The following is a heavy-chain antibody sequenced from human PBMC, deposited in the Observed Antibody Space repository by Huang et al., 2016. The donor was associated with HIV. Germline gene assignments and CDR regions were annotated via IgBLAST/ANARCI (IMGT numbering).Heavy chain of an antibody. CDR1: GYTVTELS. CDR3: ATGSTVDFDY. V-gene: IGHV1-24*01. D-gene: IGHD5-12*01. J-gene: IGHJ4*02. Sequence: QVQLVQSGAEVKKPGASVKVSCKVSGYTVTELSIYGGRQAPGKGLEWMGGFNPEGGEKVYTQTLQGRLTMTDDTSTDTAYMELRSLRHEDTAVYYCATGSTVDFDYWGQGTLVTVSS. CDR2: FNPEGGEK.